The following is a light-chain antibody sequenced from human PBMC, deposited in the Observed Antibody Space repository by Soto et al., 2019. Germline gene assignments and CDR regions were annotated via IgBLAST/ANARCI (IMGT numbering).Light chain of an antibody. Sequence: DIQMTQSPSTLSAAIGDRVTLTCRASQSLTGRLAWYQQKPGRPPKPLIYDVSILESGVPSRFSGSESGTDFTLTISSLRPDDFATFYCQQYKFYPYTFGQGTRLDI. CDR2: DVS. V-gene: IGKV1-5*01. CDR1: QSLTGR. CDR3: QQYKFYPYT. J-gene: IGKJ2*01.